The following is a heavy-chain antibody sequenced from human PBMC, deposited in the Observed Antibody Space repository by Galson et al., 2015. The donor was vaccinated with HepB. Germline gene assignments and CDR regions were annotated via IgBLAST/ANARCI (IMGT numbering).Heavy chain of an antibody. J-gene: IGHJ2*01. CDR3: ARDTSPPTTVEYWYFDL. D-gene: IGHD4-23*01. V-gene: IGHV3-74*01. CDR2: INSDGSST. Sequence: SLRLSCAASGFTFSSYRMHWVRQAPGKGLVWVSRINSDGSSTSYADSVKGRFTISRDNAKNTLYLQMNSLRAEDTAVYYCARDTSPPTTVEYWYFDLWGRGTLVTVSS. CDR1: GFTFSSYR.